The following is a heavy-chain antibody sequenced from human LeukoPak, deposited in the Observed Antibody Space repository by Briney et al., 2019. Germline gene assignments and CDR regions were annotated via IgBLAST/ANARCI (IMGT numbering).Heavy chain of an antibody. CDR3: AGSYGGNSAFDY. Sequence: PGGSLRLSCAASGFAFSSYEMNWVRQAPGKGMEWASYISSSGSTIYDADSVKGRFTISRDNAKNTLYLQMNSLRAEDTAVYYCAGSYGGNSAFDYWGQGTLVTVSS. D-gene: IGHD4-23*01. CDR1: GFAFSSYE. CDR2: ISSSGSTI. V-gene: IGHV3-48*03. J-gene: IGHJ4*02.